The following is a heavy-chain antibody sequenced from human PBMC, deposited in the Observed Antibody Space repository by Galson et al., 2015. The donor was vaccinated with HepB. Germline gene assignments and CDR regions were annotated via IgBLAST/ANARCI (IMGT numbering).Heavy chain of an antibody. J-gene: IGHJ4*02. Sequence: SLRLSCAASGFNFRTYGLHWVRQAPGWGLEWVAHISYDGRNEYYADSVKGRFTISRDNSKNTAYLQMNNLRVEDSAVYYCAREGPTSRLDNWGQGALVTVSS. V-gene: IGHV3-30*04. CDR2: ISYDGRNE. CDR3: AREGPTSRLDN. D-gene: IGHD6-6*01. CDR1: GFNFRTYG.